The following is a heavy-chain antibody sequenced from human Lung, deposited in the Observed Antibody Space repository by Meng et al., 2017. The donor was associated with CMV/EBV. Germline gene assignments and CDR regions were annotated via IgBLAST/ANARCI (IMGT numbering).Heavy chain of an antibody. CDR1: GFTFSSYW. CDR3: ARGVGESLGWEMGY. V-gene: IGHV3-74*01. Sequence: EVRLVESGGGLFQPGGSLRLSCEGSGFTFSSYWMHWVRQAPGKGLVWVSRINEDGNSISYADSVKGRFTISRDNAKNTLYLQMNSLRVEDTAVYYCARGVGESLGWEMGYWGQGILVTVSS. J-gene: IGHJ4*02. D-gene: IGHD1-26*01. CDR2: INEDGNSI.